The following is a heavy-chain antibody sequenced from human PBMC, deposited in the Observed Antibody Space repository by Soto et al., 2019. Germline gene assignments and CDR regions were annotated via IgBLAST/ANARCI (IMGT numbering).Heavy chain of an antibody. CDR1: ENTFTNFF. J-gene: IGHJ5*01. Sequence: QGLLIQSGAEVRRPGAAVKISCKASENTFTNFFFRWVRQAPGRSLEWLGMVNPTFGVTKYEQRFQGRLSMTGHTSTSTLFLEVRGLTSNDTALYFCARVTYGDYNFLDSWGQGTLVTVSS. CDR3: ARVTYGDYNFLDS. V-gene: IGHV1-46*01. CDR2: VNPTFGVT. D-gene: IGHD4-17*01.